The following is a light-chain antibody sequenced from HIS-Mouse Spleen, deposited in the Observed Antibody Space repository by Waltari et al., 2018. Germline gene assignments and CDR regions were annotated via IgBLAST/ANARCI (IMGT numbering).Light chain of an antibody. J-gene: IGKJ4*01. CDR2: RAS. Sequence: DIVMTQSPDSLAVSLGERATINCKSSQSVLYSSNNKNYLAWYQQKPGQPPKLLIYRASTRESGVPDRFSGSGSGTDFTLTISSLQAEDVAVYYCQQYYSTPLTFGGGTKVEIK. CDR1: QSVLYSSNNKNY. V-gene: IGKV4-1*01. CDR3: QQYYSTPLT.